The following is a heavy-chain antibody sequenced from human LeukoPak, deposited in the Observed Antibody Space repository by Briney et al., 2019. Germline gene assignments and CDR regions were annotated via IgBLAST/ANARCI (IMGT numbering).Heavy chain of an antibody. CDR3: ARRPYSSSWRDYYYYMDV. J-gene: IGHJ6*03. D-gene: IGHD6-13*01. CDR1: GGSFSGYY. CDR2: INHSGST. Sequence: SETLSLTCAVYGGSFSGYYWSWIRQPPGKGLEWIGEINHSGSTNYNPSLKSRVTISVDTSKNQFSLKLSSVTAADTAVYYCARRPYSSSWRDYYYYMDVWGKGTTVTISS. V-gene: IGHV4-34*01.